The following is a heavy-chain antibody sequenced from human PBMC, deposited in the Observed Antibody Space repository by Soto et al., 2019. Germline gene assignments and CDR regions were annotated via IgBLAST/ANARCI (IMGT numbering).Heavy chain of an antibody. Sequence: EVQLLESGGGLVQPGGSLRLSCAASGFTFSSYAMSWVRQAPGKGLEWVSAISGSGGSTYYADSVKGRFTISRDNSKNTLYRQMNSLRAEDTAVYYCANNGNTAMGKGSNWFDPWGQGTLVTVSS. CDR3: ANNGNTAMGKGSNWFDP. V-gene: IGHV3-23*01. D-gene: IGHD5-18*01. CDR2: ISGSGGST. J-gene: IGHJ5*02. CDR1: GFTFSSYA.